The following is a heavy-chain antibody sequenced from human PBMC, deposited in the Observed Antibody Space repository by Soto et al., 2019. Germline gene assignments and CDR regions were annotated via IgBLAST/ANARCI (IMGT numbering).Heavy chain of an antibody. Sequence: PGGSLRLSCAASGFTFSSYAMHWVRQAPGKGLEWVAVISYDGSNKYYADSVKGRFTISRDNSKNTLYLQMNSLRAEDTAVYYCARVAYGDYSWGQGTLVTSPQ. D-gene: IGHD4-17*01. CDR2: ISYDGSNK. V-gene: IGHV3-30-3*01. CDR3: ARVAYGDYS. CDR1: GFTFSSYA. J-gene: IGHJ4*02.